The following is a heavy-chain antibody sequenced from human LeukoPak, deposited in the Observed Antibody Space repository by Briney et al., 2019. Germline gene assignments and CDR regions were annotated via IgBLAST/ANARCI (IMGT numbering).Heavy chain of an antibody. J-gene: IGHJ4*02. CDR1: GFTFSSYG. Sequence: PGGSLRLSCAASGFTFSSYGMHWVRQAPGKGLEWVAFIRYDGSNKYYADSVKGRFTISRDNSKNTLYLQMNSLRAEDTAVYYCAKEDYHGSGILISTVSYWGQGTLVTVSS. CDR2: IRYDGSNK. V-gene: IGHV3-30*02. CDR3: AKEDYHGSGILISTVSY. D-gene: IGHD3-10*01.